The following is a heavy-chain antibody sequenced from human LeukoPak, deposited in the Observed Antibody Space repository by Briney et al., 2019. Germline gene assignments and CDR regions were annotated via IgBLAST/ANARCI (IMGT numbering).Heavy chain of an antibody. D-gene: IGHD5-18*01. V-gene: IGHV1-24*01. CDR3: ARSGYSLGSNWFDP. J-gene: IGHJ5*02. CDR2: FDPEDGET. CDR1: GYTLTELS. Sequence: ASVKVSCKVSGYTLTELSMHWVRQPPGKGLEGMGGFDPEDGETIYAQKFQGRVTMTEDTSTDTAYMELSSLRSEDTAVYYCARSGYSLGSNWFDPWGQGTLVTVSS.